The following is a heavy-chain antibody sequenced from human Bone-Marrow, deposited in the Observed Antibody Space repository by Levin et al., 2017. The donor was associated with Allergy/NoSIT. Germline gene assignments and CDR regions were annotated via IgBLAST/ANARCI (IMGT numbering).Heavy chain of an antibody. CDR1: GFNLSSSW. CDR3: AREEGWGYHYGMDV. CDR2: MRQDGSEK. D-gene: IGHD3-16*02. Sequence: GGSLRLSCAASGFNLSSSWMSWVRQAPGNGLEWVANMRQDGSEKYYVDSVKGRFTISRDNAKNSVYLQMNSLRVDDTAVYYCAREEGWGYHYGMDVWGQGTTVTVSS. J-gene: IGHJ6*02. V-gene: IGHV3-7*01.